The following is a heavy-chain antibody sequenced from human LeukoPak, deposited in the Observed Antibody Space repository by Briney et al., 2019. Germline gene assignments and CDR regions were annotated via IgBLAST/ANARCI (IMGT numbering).Heavy chain of an antibody. J-gene: IGHJ4*02. Sequence: PSETLSLTCTVSGGSISSYYWSWIRQTAGKGLEWVWRIYTSGSTIYNPSPKSGGIMSLDTSTSQISLRLSSLTAADTTVFFCVREQRHKAMSRGLDYRRQGTLVTASS. CDR3: VREQRHKAMSRGLDY. D-gene: IGHD5-18*01. CDR2: IYTSGST. V-gene: IGHV4-4*07. CDR1: GGSISSYY.